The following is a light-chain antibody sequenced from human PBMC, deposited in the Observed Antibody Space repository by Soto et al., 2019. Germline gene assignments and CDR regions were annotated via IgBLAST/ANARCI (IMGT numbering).Light chain of an antibody. Sequence: EFVLTQSPGTLSLSPGVRATLSCRASQSLTNSFIAWYQQRPGQAPRLLIYDTSSRASGIPDRFSGSGSGTDLTITISRLETEDCEVFDCQQYGTSEIIFGQGTRLEIK. CDR2: DTS. CDR3: QQYGTSEII. J-gene: IGKJ5*01. CDR1: QSLTNSF. V-gene: IGKV3-20*01.